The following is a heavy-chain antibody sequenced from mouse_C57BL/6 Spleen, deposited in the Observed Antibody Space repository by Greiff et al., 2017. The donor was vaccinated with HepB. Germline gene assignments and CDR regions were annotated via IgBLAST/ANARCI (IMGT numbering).Heavy chain of an antibody. V-gene: IGHV7-3*01. CDR3: ARYKAGTGNYFDY. CDR2: IRNKANGYTT. CDR1: GFTFTDYY. Sequence: VQLQQSGGGLVQPGGSLSLSCAASGFTFTDYYMSWVRQPPGKALEWLGFIRNKANGYTTEYSASVKGRFTISRDNSQSILYLQMNALRAEDSATYDCARYKAGTGNYFDYWGQGTTLTVSS. D-gene: IGHD4-1*01. J-gene: IGHJ2*01.